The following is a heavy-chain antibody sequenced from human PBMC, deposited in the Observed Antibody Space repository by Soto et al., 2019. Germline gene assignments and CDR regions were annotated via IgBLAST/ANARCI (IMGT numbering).Heavy chain of an antibody. CDR3: AKDYYDILTRTYDAFDI. CDR2: ISYDGSNK. D-gene: IGHD3-9*01. CDR1: GFTFSSYG. J-gene: IGHJ3*02. Sequence: GGSLRLSCAASGFTFSSYGMHWVRQAPGKGLEWVAVISYDGSNKYYADSVKGRFTISRDNSKNTLYLQMNSLRAEDTAVYYCAKDYYDILTRTYDAFDIWGQGTMVTVSS. V-gene: IGHV3-30*18.